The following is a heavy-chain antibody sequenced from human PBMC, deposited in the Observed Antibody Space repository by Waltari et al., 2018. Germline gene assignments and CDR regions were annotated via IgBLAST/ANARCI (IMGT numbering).Heavy chain of an antibody. CDR2: IYSSGNT. Sequence: EVQVVESGGGLIQPGGSLRLSCAASGFTVSSNYMRWLRQAPGKGLEWVSVIYSSGNTYFADSVKGRFTISRDNSKNTLYLQMNSLRAEDAAVYYCARGYCSGGSCYLGDYWGQGTLVTVSS. D-gene: IGHD2-15*01. J-gene: IGHJ4*02. CDR1: GFTVSSNY. V-gene: IGHV3-53*01. CDR3: ARGYCSGGSCYLGDY.